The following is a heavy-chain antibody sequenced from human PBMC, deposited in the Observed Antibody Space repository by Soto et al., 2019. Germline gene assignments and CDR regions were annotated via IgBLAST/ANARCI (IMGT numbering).Heavy chain of an antibody. CDR3: VRGSKDYYPGSRIFDF. J-gene: IGHJ4*02. Sequence: EVQLLESGGDLIQPGGSLSLSCVASGLTFGSRAMSWVRQSPGEGLEWVSTITDTGGDAKYADSVRGRFAISRDNSKNTLYLQMSALRAEDSAIYFCVRGSKDYYPGSRIFDFWGRGTLVTVSS. D-gene: IGHD3-10*01. CDR2: ITDTGGDA. CDR1: GLTFGSRA. V-gene: IGHV3-23*01.